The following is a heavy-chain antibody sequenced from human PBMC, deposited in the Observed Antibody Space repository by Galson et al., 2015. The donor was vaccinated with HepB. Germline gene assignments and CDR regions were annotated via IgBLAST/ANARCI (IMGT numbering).Heavy chain of an antibody. Sequence: SVKVSCKASGGTFSSYAISWVRQAPGQGLEWMGGIIPIFGTANYAQKFQGRVTITADESTSTAYMELSSLRSEDTAVYYCATPWASRITGTPPNYYYGMDVWGQGTTVTVSS. CDR1: GGTFSSYA. CDR2: IIPIFGTA. CDR3: ATPWASRITGTPPNYYYGMDV. D-gene: IGHD1-7*01. J-gene: IGHJ6*02. V-gene: IGHV1-69*13.